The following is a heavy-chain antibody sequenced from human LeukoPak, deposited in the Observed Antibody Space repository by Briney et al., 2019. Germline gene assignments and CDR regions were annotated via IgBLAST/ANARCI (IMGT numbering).Heavy chain of an antibody. D-gene: IGHD3-22*01. CDR3: ASSDYYDSSGYSFDY. J-gene: IGHJ4*02. CDR1: TGSASSGSYY. CDR2: IHYSGST. V-gene: IGHV4-61*01. Sequence: TLSLPGPLPTGSASSGSYYCRWFRQPPRQRLAWLGYIHYSGSTNYNPSLKSRVTILVDTSKNQFSLKLTSVTAADTAVYSCASSDYYDSSGYSFDYWGQGTLVIVSS.